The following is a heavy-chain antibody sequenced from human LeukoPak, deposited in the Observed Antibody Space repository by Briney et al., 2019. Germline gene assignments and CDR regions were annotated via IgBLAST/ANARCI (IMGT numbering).Heavy chain of an antibody. J-gene: IGHJ4*02. CDR1: GFTFSTYG. CDR2: ISGSAATT. V-gene: IGHV3-23*01. Sequence: GGSLRLSCAASGFTFSTYGMTWVRQAPGKGLEWVSAISGSAATTFYADSVEGRFTISRDNSKNTLYLQMNSLRAEDTAVYYCAKSRGSGSYYRSYFDYWGQGTLVTVSS. D-gene: IGHD3-10*01. CDR3: AKSRGSGSYYRSYFDY.